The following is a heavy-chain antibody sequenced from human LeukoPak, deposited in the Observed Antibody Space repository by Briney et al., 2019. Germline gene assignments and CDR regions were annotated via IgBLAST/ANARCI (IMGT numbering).Heavy chain of an antibody. CDR2: IIPIFGTA. CDR1: GGTFSSYA. J-gene: IGHJ4*02. D-gene: IGHD3-16*01. V-gene: IGHV1-69*13. CDR3: ASSIMITFGGTFDY. Sequence: SVKVSCKASGGTFSSYAISWVRQAPGQGLEWMGGIIPIFGTANYAQKFQGRVTVTADESTSTAYMELSSLRSEDTAVYYCASSIMITFGGTFDYWGQGTLVTVSS.